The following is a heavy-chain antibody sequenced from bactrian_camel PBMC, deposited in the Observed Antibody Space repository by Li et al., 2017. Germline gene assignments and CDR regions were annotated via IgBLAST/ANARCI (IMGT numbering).Heavy chain of an antibody. CDR1: EHTASSHY. CDR2: IRTEDGST. Sequence: VQLVESGGGSVQAGGSLTLSCRAPEHTASSHYMGRLRQAPGKEREAVAAIRTEDGSTIYADSVKGRFTISLDTAQNTTVSLQMNSLKPEDTAMYYCAASTGDFRLVVEGPDTLMPEDFGYWGQGTQVTVS. V-gene: IGHV3S40*01. CDR3: AASTGDFRLVVEGPDTLMPEDFGY. D-gene: IGHD3*01. J-gene: IGHJ6*01.